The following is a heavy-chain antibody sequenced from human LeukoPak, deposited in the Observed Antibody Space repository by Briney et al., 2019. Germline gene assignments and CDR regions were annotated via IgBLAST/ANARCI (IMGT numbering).Heavy chain of an antibody. CDR2: ISAYNGNT. Sequence: ASVKVSCKASGYTFTSYGISWVRQAPGQGVKWMGWISAYNGNTNYAQKLQGRVTMTTDTSTSTAYMELRSLRSDDTAVYYCARHYDFWSGYSPPFDYWGQGTLVTVSS. CDR1: GYTFTSYG. J-gene: IGHJ4*02. D-gene: IGHD3-3*01. CDR3: ARHYDFWSGYSPPFDY. V-gene: IGHV1-18*01.